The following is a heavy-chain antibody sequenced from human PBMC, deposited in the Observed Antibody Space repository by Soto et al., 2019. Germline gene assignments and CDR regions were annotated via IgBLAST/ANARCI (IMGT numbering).Heavy chain of an antibody. J-gene: IGHJ6*02. D-gene: IGHD2-15*01. Sequence: QVQLVESGGGVVQPGRSLRLSCATSGFTFSSYGMHWVRQAPGKGLECVATISYDGSNKYYADSVKGRLSISRDNSKNTVYLQMSSLRSEDTAVYYCAKGVARGYNYYGMDVWGQGTTVTVSS. CDR2: ISYDGSNK. CDR1: GFTFSSYG. V-gene: IGHV3-30*18. CDR3: AKGVARGYNYYGMDV.